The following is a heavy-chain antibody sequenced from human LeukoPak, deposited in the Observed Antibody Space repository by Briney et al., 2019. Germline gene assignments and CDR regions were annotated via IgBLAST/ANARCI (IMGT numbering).Heavy chain of an antibody. Sequence: GGSLRLSCAASGFTFTDSYMTWVRQAPGKGLEWVSAISGSGGSTYYADSVKGRFTISRDNSKNTLYLQMNGLRAEDTAVYYCAKGDTTWELPHDYWGQGTLVTVSS. CDR3: AKGDTTWELPHDY. V-gene: IGHV3-23*01. D-gene: IGHD1-26*01. CDR1: GFTFTDSY. CDR2: ISGSGGST. J-gene: IGHJ4*02.